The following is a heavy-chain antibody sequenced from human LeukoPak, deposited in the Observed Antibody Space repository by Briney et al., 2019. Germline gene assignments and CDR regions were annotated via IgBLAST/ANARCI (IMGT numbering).Heavy chain of an antibody. J-gene: IGHJ4*02. V-gene: IGHV3-23*01. CDR2: ISPSGDIT. CDR3: ARRAGAYSHPYDY. CDR1: GFIFSSHG. D-gene: IGHD4/OR15-4a*01. Sequence: GSLRLSCAASGFIFSSHGMNWVRQAPGKGLEWVSGISPSGDITYYADSVKGRFTISRDNSKNTLYLQMNSLRAEDTAVYYCARRAGAYSHPYDYWGQGTLVTVSS.